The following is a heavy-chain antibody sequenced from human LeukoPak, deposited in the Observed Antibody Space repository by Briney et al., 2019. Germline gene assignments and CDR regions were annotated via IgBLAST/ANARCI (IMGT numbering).Heavy chain of an antibody. CDR1: GGSISSSSYY. Sequence: SETLSLTCTVSGGSISSSSYYWGWIRQPPGKGLERIGSIYYSGSTHYNPSLKSRVTISLDTSKNQFSRKPSSVTAADPAVYSCASQAALVTSYGIWGQGTMVTVSS. CDR3: ASQAALVTSYGI. CDR2: IYYSGST. V-gene: IGHV4-39*01. D-gene: IGHD3-9*01. J-gene: IGHJ3*02.